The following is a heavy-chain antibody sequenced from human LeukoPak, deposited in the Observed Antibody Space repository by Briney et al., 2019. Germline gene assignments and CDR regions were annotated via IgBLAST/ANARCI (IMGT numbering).Heavy chain of an antibody. CDR1: GGTFSSYA. J-gene: IGHJ4*02. D-gene: IGHD3-9*01. CDR2: IIPIFGTA. Sequence: SVKVSCKASGGTFSSYAISWVRQAPGQGLEWMGGIIPIFGTANYAQKFQGRVTITADKSTSTAYMELSSLRSEETAVYYCAREQYVILTGYYGGTFAYWGQGTLVTVSS. V-gene: IGHV1-69*06. CDR3: AREQYVILTGYYGGTFAY.